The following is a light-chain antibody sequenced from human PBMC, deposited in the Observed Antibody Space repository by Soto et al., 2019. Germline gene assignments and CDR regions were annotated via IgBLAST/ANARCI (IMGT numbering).Light chain of an antibody. CDR3: QHYDVLPLT. CDR1: QNIFYSSNNKNY. Sequence: DIVMTQSPDSLGVSLGERATFNCKSSQNIFYSSNNKNYLAWYQQKPGQTPKLLSYWAYTRESGVPDRYSGSGNGQDVTLALDSLQADDVASYFCQHYDVLPLTVRPGTKVDI. CDR2: WAY. J-gene: IGKJ3*01. V-gene: IGKV4-1*01.